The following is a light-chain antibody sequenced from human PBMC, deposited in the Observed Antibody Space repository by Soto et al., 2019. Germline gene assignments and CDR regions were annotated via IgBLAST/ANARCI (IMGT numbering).Light chain of an antibody. CDR2: TAS. CDR1: QTISSW. V-gene: IGKV1-39*01. CDR3: QQNNSSPQA. Sequence: DIQITRSPSHLSGSVGDRVTITCLASQTISSWLAWYQQKPGKAPKLLIYTASSLQSGVPSRFSGSGSGTEFTLTISSLQPEDFATYYCQQNNSSPQAFGQGTKVDIK. J-gene: IGKJ1*01.